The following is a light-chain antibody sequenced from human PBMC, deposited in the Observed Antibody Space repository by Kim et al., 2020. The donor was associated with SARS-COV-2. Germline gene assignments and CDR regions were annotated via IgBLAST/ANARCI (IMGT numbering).Light chain of an antibody. J-gene: IGLJ1*01. CDR3: CSYADSYV. Sequence: QSALTQPRSVSGSPGQSVTISCTGTSSDLATYNSVSWYQQHPGKAPKLLIYDVSHRPSGVPDRFSGSKSGTTASLTISGLQADDEADYYCCSYADSYVFGGGTKVTV. CDR1: SSDLATYNS. CDR2: DVS. V-gene: IGLV2-11*01.